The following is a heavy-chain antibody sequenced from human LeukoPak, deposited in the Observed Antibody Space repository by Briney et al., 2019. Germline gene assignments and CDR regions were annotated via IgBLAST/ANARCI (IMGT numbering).Heavy chain of an antibody. CDR2: ISYDGGKT. CDR3: ARGFNDFWSGSQLEY. V-gene: IGHV3-30-3*01. J-gene: IGHJ4*02. CDR1: GFIFGGYA. Sequence: GGSLRLSCAASGFIFGGYAMHWVRQAPGKGLQWLAVISYDGGKTYYADSVEGRFTISRDNSKSTVYLEINSLRSEDTTIYYCARGFNDFWSGSQLEYWGQGTLVTVSS. D-gene: IGHD3-3*01.